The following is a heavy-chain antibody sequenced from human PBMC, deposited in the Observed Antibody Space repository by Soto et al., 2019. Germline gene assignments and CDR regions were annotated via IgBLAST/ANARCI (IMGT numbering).Heavy chain of an antibody. Sequence: GGSLRLSCAASGFTFSTYGMHWVRQAPGKGLEWVAAMSYDGTKEYYVDSVKGRFTISRDNSRNTLFLQLNSLRAEDTAVYYCAKEYGSTSIDHWGQGTLVTVSS. CDR1: GFTFSTYG. CDR2: MSYDGTKE. CDR3: AKEYGSTSIDH. D-gene: IGHD6-13*01. J-gene: IGHJ4*02. V-gene: IGHV3-30*18.